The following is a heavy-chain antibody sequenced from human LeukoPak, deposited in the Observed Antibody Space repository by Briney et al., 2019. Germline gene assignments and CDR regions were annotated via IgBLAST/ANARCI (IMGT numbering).Heavy chain of an antibody. D-gene: IGHD3-3*01. Sequence: GGSLRLSCAAPGFTFSSYAMSWVRQAPGKGLEWVSAISGSGGRTYYADSVKGRFTISRDNSKNTLYLQMNSLRAEDTAVYYCAKSLEWLGIIDYWGQGTLVTVSS. V-gene: IGHV3-23*01. CDR2: ISGSGGRT. CDR1: GFTFSSYA. CDR3: AKSLEWLGIIDY. J-gene: IGHJ4*02.